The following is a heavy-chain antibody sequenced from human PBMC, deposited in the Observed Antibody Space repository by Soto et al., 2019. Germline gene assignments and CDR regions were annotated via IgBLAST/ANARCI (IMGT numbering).Heavy chain of an antibody. CDR1: GFSLSTSGVG. J-gene: IGHJ5*02. CDR3: AHVGCTSCYNWFDP. Sequence: QITLKESGPTLVKPTQTLTLTCTFSGFSLSTSGVGVGWIRQPPGKALEWLALIYWDDDKRYSPSLKSRLTIPKDTSKHQVVLTMTNMDPVDTATYYCAHVGCTSCYNWFDPWGQGTLVTVSS. D-gene: IGHD2-2*01. V-gene: IGHV2-5*02. CDR2: IYWDDDK.